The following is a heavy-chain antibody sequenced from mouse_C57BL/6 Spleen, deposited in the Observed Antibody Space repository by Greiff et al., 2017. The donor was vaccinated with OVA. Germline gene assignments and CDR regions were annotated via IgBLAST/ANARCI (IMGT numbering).Heavy chain of an antibody. CDR2: INPNNGGT. J-gene: IGHJ4*01. CDR3: ARGHYGSSHYYAMDY. Sequence: VQLQQSGPELVKPGASVKISCKASGYTFTDYYMNWVKQSHGKSLEWIGDINPNNGGTSYNQKFKGKATLTVDKSSSTAYMELRSLTSEDSAVYYCARGHYGSSHYYAMDYWGQGTSVTVSS. CDR1: GYTFTDYY. V-gene: IGHV1-26*01. D-gene: IGHD1-1*01.